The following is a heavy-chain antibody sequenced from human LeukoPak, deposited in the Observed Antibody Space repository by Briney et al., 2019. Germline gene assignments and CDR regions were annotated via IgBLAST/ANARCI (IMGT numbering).Heavy chain of an antibody. V-gene: IGHV4-39*01. D-gene: IGHD3-22*01. CDR1: GGSISSGSYY. CDR3: ARPDYYDSSGSAAFDI. CDR2: IYYSGST. Sequence: SETLSLTCTVSGGSISSGSYYWGWIRQPPGKGLEWIGSIYYSGSTYYNPSLKSRVTISVDTSKNQFSLKLSSVTAADTAVYYCARPDYYDSSGSAAFDIWGQGTMVTVSS. J-gene: IGHJ3*02.